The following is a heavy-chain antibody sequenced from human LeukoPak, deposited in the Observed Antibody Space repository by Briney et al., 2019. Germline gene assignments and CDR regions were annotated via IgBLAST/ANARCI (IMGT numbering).Heavy chain of an antibody. CDR3: ARGGGYDDAFDI. J-gene: IGHJ3*02. CDR1: GGSISSYY. D-gene: IGHD5-12*01. CDR2: IYYSGST. V-gene: IGHV4-59*01. Sequence: PSETLSLTCTVSGGSISSYYWSWIRQPPGKGLEWIGYIYYSGSTNYNPSLKSRVTISVDTSKNQFSLELSSVTAADTAVYYCARGGGYDDAFDIWGQGTMVTVSS.